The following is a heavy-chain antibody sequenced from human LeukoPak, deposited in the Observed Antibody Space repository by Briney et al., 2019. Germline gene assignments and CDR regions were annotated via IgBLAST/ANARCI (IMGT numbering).Heavy chain of an antibody. CDR2: INHSGST. D-gene: IGHD4-17*01. Sequence: NPSETLSLTCAVYGGSFSGYYWSWIRQPPGKGLEWIGEINHSGSTNYNPSLKSRVTILVDTSKNQFSPKLSSVTAADTAVYYCARGHSPVTTKVSYFQHWGQGTLVTVSS. J-gene: IGHJ1*01. V-gene: IGHV4-34*01. CDR1: GGSFSGYY. CDR3: ARGHSPVTTKVSYFQH.